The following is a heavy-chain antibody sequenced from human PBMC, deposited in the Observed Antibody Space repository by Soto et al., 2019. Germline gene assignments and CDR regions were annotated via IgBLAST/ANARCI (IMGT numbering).Heavy chain of an antibody. CDR3: ARGVFHPYYDFWSGYYSWFDP. CDR2: MNPNSGNT. D-gene: IGHD3-3*01. CDR1: GYTFTSYD. Sequence: ASVKVSCKASGYTFTSYDINWVRRATGQGLEWMGWMNPNSGNTGYAQKFQGRVTMTRNTSISTAYMELSSLRSEDTAVYYCARGVFHPYYDFWSGYYSWFDPWGQGTLVTVSS. J-gene: IGHJ5*02. V-gene: IGHV1-8*01.